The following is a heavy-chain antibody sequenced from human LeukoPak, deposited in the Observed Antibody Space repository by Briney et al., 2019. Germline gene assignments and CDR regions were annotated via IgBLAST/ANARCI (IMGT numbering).Heavy chain of an antibody. J-gene: IGHJ6*02. D-gene: IGHD2-2*02. V-gene: IGHV4-39*01. CDR1: GGSIRSSGFY. CDR2: IYYSGNT. Sequence: KPSGTLSLTCTVSGGSIRSSGFYWGWIRQPPGKGLEWIGSIYYSGNTYSNPSLKSRVTMSVDTSKSQFSLRLNSVTAADTAVYYCVRHKDPESYTFYYGLDVWGQGTTVTVS. CDR3: VRHKDPESYTFYYGLDV.